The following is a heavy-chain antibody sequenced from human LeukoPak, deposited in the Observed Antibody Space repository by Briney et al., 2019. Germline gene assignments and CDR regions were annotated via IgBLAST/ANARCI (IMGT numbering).Heavy chain of an antibody. CDR3: AKVGTTVTTYYYYYMDV. CDR1: GFTFSSYS. CDR2: ISGSGGST. D-gene: IGHD4-17*01. J-gene: IGHJ6*03. V-gene: IGHV3-23*01. Sequence: GGSLRLSCAASGFTFSSYSMNWVRQAPGKGLEWVSAISGSGGSTYYADSVKGRFTISRDNSKKTLYLQMNSLRAEDTAVYYCAKVGTTVTTYYYYYMDVWGIGTTVTISS.